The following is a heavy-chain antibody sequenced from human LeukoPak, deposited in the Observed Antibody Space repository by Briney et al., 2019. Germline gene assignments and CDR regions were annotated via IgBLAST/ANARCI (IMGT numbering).Heavy chain of an antibody. J-gene: IGHJ5*02. D-gene: IGHD6-19*01. V-gene: IGHV3-23*01. CDR1: GFTFSNYA. CDR3: ARALSGWYSAASVDP. CDR2: ISGSGGST. Sequence: GGSLRLSCAASGFTFSNYAMSWVRQAPGKGLEWVSAISGSGGSTYYADSVKGRFTISRDNSKNTLYLQMNSLRAEDTAVYYCARALSGWYSAASVDPWGQGTLVTVSS.